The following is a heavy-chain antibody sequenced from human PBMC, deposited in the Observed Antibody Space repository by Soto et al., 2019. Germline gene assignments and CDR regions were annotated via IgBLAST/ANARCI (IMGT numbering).Heavy chain of an antibody. V-gene: IGHV1-46*01. J-gene: IGHJ4*02. Sequence: ASVKVSCKASGYSFTNYYMHWVRQAPGQGLEWMGWINASHGNTKYAQKFQGRVTITGDKSTSTAYMELSSLRPEDTAVYYCARDEAAADHFDYWGQGTLVTVSS. CDR1: GYSFTNYY. D-gene: IGHD6-13*01. CDR3: ARDEAAADHFDY. CDR2: INASHGNT.